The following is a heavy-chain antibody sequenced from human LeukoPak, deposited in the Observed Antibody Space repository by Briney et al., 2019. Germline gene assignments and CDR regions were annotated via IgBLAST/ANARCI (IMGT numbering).Heavy chain of an antibody. CDR1: GFTFINYV. V-gene: IGHV3-23*01. CDR3: VKAGLNADIILNS. D-gene: IGHD4-23*01. J-gene: IGHJ4*02. Sequence: GGSLRLSCAASGFTFINYVMTWVHQAPGKGLEWVSAIGGSGDVSFYADSVKGRFTISRDNSKNTLSLQMNGLRVEDTAVYYCVKAGLNADIILNSWGQGTLVTVSS. CDR2: IGGSGDVS.